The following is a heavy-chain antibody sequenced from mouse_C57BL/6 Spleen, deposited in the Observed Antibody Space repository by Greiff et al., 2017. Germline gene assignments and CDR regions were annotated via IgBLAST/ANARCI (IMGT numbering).Heavy chain of an antibody. CDR3: ARSPLYYYGSSLDY. V-gene: IGHV1-64*01. Sequence: VQLQQSGAELVKPGASVKLSCKASGYTFTSYWMHWVKQRPGQGLEWIGMIHPNSGSTNYNEKFKSKATLTVDKSSSTAYMQLSSLTSEDSAVYYCARSPLYYYGSSLDYWGQGTTLTVSS. D-gene: IGHD1-1*01. CDR1: GYTFTSYW. CDR2: IHPNSGST. J-gene: IGHJ2*01.